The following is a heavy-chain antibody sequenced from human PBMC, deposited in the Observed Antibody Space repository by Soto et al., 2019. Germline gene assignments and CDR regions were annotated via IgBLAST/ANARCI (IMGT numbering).Heavy chain of an antibody. CDR1: GGAFRGYY. CDR2: INDSGST. CDR3: ARERGRYCSGESCYPFGP. V-gene: IGHV4-34*01. D-gene: IGHD2-15*01. Sequence: SETLSLTCAVSGGAFRGYYWSWIRQPQGKGLAWLGEINDSGSTNYNPSLKSRITISLDTSKKEISLRLSSVTAADTAVYYCARERGRYCSGESCYPFGPWGQGALVTVSS. J-gene: IGHJ5*02.